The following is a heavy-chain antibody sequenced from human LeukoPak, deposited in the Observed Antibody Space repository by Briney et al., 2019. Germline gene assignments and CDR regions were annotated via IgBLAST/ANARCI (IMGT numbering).Heavy chain of an antibody. CDR3: ARDHYDLGYFDY. J-gene: IGHJ4*02. CDR1: GCSISSYY. CDR2: IYTSGST. V-gene: IGHV4-4*07. D-gene: IGHD3-3*01. Sequence: SSETLSLTCTVSGCSISSYYWSWIRQPAGKGLEWIGRIYTSGSTNYNPSLKSRVTMSVDTSKNQFSPKLSSVTAADTAVYYCARDHYDLGYFDYWGQGTLVTVSS.